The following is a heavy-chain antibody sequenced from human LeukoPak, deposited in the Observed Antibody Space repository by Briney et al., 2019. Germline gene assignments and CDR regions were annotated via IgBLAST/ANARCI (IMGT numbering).Heavy chain of an antibody. CDR1: GYSFTSYW. CDR3: AKALGYCSSTSCYNYYYGMDV. V-gene: IGHV5-51*01. J-gene: IGHJ6*02. Sequence: GESLKISCKGSGYSFTSYWIAWVRQMPGKGLEWMGIIYPGDSDTGYSPSFQGQVTISADKSISIAYLQWSSLKASDTAMYYCAKALGYCSSTSCYNYYYGMDVRGQGTTVTVSS. D-gene: IGHD2-2*01. CDR2: IYPGDSDT.